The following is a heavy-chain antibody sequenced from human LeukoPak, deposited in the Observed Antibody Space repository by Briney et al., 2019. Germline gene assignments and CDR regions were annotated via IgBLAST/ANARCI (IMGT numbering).Heavy chain of an antibody. CDR1: GYTFTSYG. Sequence: GASVKVSCKASGYTFTSYGISWVRQAPGQGLEWMGWISAYNGNTNYAQKLQGRVTMTTDTSTSTAYMELRSLRSDDTAVYYCARSGLGYCSSTSCRNFDYWGQGTLVTVSS. J-gene: IGHJ4*02. CDR3: ARSGLGYCSSTSCRNFDY. V-gene: IGHV1-18*01. CDR2: ISAYNGNT. D-gene: IGHD2-2*01.